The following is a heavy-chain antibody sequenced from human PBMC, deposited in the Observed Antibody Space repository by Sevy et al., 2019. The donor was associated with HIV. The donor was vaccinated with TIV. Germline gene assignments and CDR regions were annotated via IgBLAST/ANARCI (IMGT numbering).Heavy chain of an antibody. CDR1: GFIFSNFA. Sequence: GSLRLSCAASGFIFSNFAMHWVRQAPGKGLEWVAVTSYDGSHKYYVDSVKGRFTVSRDNSRNILSLEMNSLRRDDTAVYYCARGENNDEFFQYWGQGTLVTVSS. CDR3: ARGENNDEFFQY. V-gene: IGHV3-30*04. CDR2: TSYDGSHK. D-gene: IGHD1-26*01. J-gene: IGHJ1*01.